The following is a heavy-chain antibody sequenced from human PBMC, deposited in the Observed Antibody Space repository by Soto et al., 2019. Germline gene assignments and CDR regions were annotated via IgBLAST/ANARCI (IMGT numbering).Heavy chain of an antibody. V-gene: IGHV4-59*01. Sequence: PSETLSLTCTVSGGSISSYYWSWIRQPPGKGLEWIGYIYYSGSTNYNPSLKSRVTISVDTPKNQFSLKLSSVTAADTAVYYCARGMEGYGEYLVDYWGQGTLVTV. J-gene: IGHJ4*02. CDR1: GGSISSYY. CDR3: ARGMEGYGEYLVDY. D-gene: IGHD3-10*01. CDR2: IYYSGST.